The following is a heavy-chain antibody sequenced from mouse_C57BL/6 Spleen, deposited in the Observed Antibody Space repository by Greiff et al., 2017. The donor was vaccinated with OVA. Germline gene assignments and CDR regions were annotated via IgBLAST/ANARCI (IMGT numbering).Heavy chain of an antibody. Sequence: QVQLQQSGPELVKPGASVKISCKASGYAFSSSWMNWVKQRPGKGLEWIGRIYPGDGDTNYNGKFKGKATLTADNSSSTAYMQLSSLNSEDSAVYFCAREEYYGSNRYFDVWGQGTTVTVSS. D-gene: IGHD1-1*01. CDR2: IYPGDGDT. CDR1: GYAFSSSW. J-gene: IGHJ1*01. V-gene: IGHV1-82*01. CDR3: AREEYYGSNRYFDV.